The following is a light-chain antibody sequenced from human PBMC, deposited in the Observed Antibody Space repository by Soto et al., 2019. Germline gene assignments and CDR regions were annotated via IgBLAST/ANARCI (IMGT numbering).Light chain of an antibody. V-gene: IGKV1-39*01. CDR2: DAS. J-gene: IGKJ3*01. Sequence: DIQVTQSPPTLSASVGDRVTITCRASQTISTWMAWYQQKPGKAPKLLVYDASTLQSGVASRLRGSGYGTDLTISIGSIQTEDFETYFCQQSYSNPFTFGPGTKVDIK. CDR1: QTISTW. CDR3: QQSYSNPFT.